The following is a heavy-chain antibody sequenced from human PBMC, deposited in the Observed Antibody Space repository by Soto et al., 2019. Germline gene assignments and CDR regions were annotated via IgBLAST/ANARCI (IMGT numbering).Heavy chain of an antibody. Sequence: PGGSLRLSCAASGFSFSSFAMSWVRQAPGKGLEWVSVISDRDGSTYFADSVKGRFTISRDDSKSTLYLQMNGLRGDDTAIYYCAKAISDYYAPSEYWGQGTQVTVSS. J-gene: IGHJ4*02. CDR3: AKAISDYYAPSEY. CDR2: ISDRDGST. CDR1: GFSFSSFA. D-gene: IGHD3-22*01. V-gene: IGHV3-23*01.